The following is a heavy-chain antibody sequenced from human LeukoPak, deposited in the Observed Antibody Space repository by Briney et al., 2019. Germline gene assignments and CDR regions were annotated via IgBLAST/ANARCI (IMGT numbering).Heavy chain of an antibody. J-gene: IGHJ5*02. CDR1: GYTFTSYD. V-gene: IGHV1-69*04. D-gene: IGHD3-22*01. CDR3: ARESYYYDSSGYYPTNWFDP. Sequence: GASVKVSCKASGYTFTSYDIYWVRQATGQGLEWMGRIIPILGIANYAQKFQGRATITADKSTSTAYMELSSLRSEDTAVYYCARESYYYDSSGYYPTNWFDPWGQGTLVTVSS. CDR2: IIPILGIA.